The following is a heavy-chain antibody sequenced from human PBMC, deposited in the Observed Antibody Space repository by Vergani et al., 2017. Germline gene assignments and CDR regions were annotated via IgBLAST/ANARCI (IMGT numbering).Heavy chain of an antibody. CDR3: AREEIAAAAPYGMDV. V-gene: IGHV1-46*01. D-gene: IGHD6-13*01. CDR1: GYTFTSYY. Sequence: QVQLVQSGAEVKKPGASVKVSCKASGYTFTSYYMHWVRQAPGQGLEWMGIINPSGGSTSYAQKFQGRVTMTRDTSTSTVYMELSSLRSEDTAVYYCAREEIAAAAPYGMDVWGQGTTVTVSS. J-gene: IGHJ6*02. CDR2: INPSGGST.